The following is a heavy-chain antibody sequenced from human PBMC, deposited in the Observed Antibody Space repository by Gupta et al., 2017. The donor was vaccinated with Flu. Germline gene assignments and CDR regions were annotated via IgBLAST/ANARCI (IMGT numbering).Heavy chain of an antibody. CDR1: GFSFSRYW. V-gene: IGHV3-7*01. CDR2: INPDGSET. Sequence: EVQLVESGGGLVQPGGSLRLSCAASGFSFSRYWMPWVRQAPGKGLEWVASINPDGSETYYVDSVKGRFTISRDNAHNSLYLHMNSLRAEDTSLFYCARDLNWDSYWGHGTLVTVSS. CDR3: ARDLNWDSY. D-gene: IGHD1-7*01. J-gene: IGHJ4*01.